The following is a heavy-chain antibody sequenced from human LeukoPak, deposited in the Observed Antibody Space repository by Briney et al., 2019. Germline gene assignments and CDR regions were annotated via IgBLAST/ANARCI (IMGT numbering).Heavy chain of an antibody. CDR1: GFDFSTYA. CDR3: AKLDGSGAGSSRPPIDY. Sequence: GGTLRLSCAASGFDFSTYAMSWVRQAPGKGLEWVSGISGSGDTTYYADSVKGRFTISRDNSKNMLYLQIKSLGAEDTAIYYCAKLDGSGAGSSRPPIDYWGQGSLVTVSS. CDR2: ISGSGDTT. D-gene: IGHD3-10*01. V-gene: IGHV3-23*01. J-gene: IGHJ4*02.